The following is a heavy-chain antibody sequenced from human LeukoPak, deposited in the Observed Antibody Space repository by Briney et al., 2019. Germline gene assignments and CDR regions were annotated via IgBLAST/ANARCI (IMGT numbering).Heavy chain of an antibody. Sequence: SETLSLTCNVSGYSINSGNYWGWIRQPPGKGLQWIGTIYHSGSSPYSPSLKSRVTLSLDTSKNQFSLKLSSVTAADTAVYYCARELATSQNWFDPWGQGTLVTVSS. J-gene: IGHJ5*02. V-gene: IGHV4-38-2*02. CDR1: GYSINSGNY. CDR2: IYHSGSS. CDR3: ARELATSQNWFDP. D-gene: IGHD1-1*01.